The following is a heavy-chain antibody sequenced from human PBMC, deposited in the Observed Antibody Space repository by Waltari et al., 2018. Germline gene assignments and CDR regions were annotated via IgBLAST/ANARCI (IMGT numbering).Heavy chain of an antibody. CDR2: IYYSVST. CDR1: GGSISSYY. Sequence: QVQLQESGPGLVKPSETLSLTCTVSGGSISSYYWSWIRQPPGKGLEWIGYIYYSVSTNYNPSLKSRVTISVDTSKNQFSLKLSSVTAADTAVYYCARGEVGGTGYFDYWGQGTLVTVSS. D-gene: IGHD1-26*01. V-gene: IGHV4-59*01. CDR3: ARGEVGGTGYFDY. J-gene: IGHJ4*02.